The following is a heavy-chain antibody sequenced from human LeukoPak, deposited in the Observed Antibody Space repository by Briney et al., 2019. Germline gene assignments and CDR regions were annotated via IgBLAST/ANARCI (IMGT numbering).Heavy chain of an antibody. CDR2: IFHSGIA. Sequence: KPSETLSLTCAVSNYPITSDYYWAWIRQPPGQGLEWIGQIFHSGIAHYNPSLKSRVTMSVDTSRSQFSVNLNSVTAADTAVYYCGRAGFGTAYNRFYYYMDVWGKGTTVTVSS. V-gene: IGHV4-38-2*01. J-gene: IGHJ6*03. D-gene: IGHD3-16*01. CDR3: GRAGFGTAYNRFYYYMDV. CDR1: NYPITSDYY.